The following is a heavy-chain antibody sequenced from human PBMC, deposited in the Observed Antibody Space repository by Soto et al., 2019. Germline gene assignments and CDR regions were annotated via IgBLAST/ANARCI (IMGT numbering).Heavy chain of an antibody. CDR1: GFTFSSFE. CDR3: ARATYSSSYYFDS. CDR2: IGSSGSTI. V-gene: IGHV3-48*03. D-gene: IGHD6-6*01. Sequence: EVQLVESGGGLVQPGGSLRLSCAASGFTFSSFEMNWVRQAPGKGLEWVSKIGSSGSTIWYADSVKGRFTISRDNAKNSLYLQRNSLRGEDTAVYYCARATYSSSYYFDSWGQGTLVTVSS. J-gene: IGHJ4*02.